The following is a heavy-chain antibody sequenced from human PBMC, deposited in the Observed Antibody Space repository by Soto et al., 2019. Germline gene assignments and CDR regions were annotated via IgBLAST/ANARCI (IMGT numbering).Heavy chain of an antibody. CDR1: GGSISSGCDY. J-gene: IGHJ6*02. CDR3: ARDRVSYYGSGSYYNGRKDYYYYYGMDV. CDR2: IYYSGST. Sequence: PSETLSLTCTVSGGSISSGCDYWSWIRQHPGKGLEWIGYIYYSGSTYYNPSLKSRVTISVDTSKNQFSLKLSSVTAADTAVYYCARDRVSYYGSGSYYNGRKDYYYYYGMDVWGQGTTVTVSS. D-gene: IGHD3-10*01. V-gene: IGHV4-31*03.